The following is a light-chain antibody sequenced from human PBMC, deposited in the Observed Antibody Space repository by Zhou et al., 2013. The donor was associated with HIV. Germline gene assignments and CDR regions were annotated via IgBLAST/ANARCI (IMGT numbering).Light chain of an antibody. CDR3: QQYNNRLT. V-gene: IGKV3D-15*02. J-gene: IGKJ4*01. CDR1: QSVSSSY. CDR2: EAS. Sequence: PGERATLSCRASQSVSSSYLAWYHHKPGQAPRLLIYEASTRATGIPGRFSGSGSGTEFTLTISSLQSEDSAVYYCQQYNNRLTFGGGTKVEIK.